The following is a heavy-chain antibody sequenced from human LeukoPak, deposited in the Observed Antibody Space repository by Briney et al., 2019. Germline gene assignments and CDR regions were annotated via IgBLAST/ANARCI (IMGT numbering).Heavy chain of an antibody. V-gene: IGHV4-4*02. CDR3: ARGGRSSWYRAIDY. J-gene: IGHJ4*02. D-gene: IGHD6-13*01. CDR2: IYHSGST. CDR1: GGSISSSNW. Sequence: SETLSLTCAVSGGSISSSNWWSWVRQPPGKGLEWIGEIYHSGSTNYNPSLKSRVTISVDKSKNQFSLKLSSVTAADTAVYYCARGGRSSWYRAIDYWGQGTLVTVSS.